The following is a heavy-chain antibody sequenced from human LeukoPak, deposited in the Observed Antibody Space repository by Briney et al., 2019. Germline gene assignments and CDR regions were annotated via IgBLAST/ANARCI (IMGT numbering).Heavy chain of an antibody. CDR1: GGSISSGGYY. Sequence: SETLSLTYTVSGGSISSGGYYWSWIRQHPGKGLEWIGYIYYSGSTYYNPSLKSRVTISVDTSKNQFSLKLSSVTAADTAVYYCARTRLLTNWFDPWGQGTLVTVSS. CDR3: ARTRLLTNWFDP. J-gene: IGHJ5*02. CDR2: IYYSGST. D-gene: IGHD1-26*01. V-gene: IGHV4-31*03.